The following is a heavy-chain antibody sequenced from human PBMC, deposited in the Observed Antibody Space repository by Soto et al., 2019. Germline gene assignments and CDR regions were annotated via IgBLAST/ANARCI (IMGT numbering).Heavy chain of an antibody. V-gene: IGHV3-30*03. J-gene: IGHJ4*02. CDR1: GFTFSSYG. Sequence: GGSLRLSCAASGFTFSSYGMHWVRQAPGKGLEWVAVTSNDGSRKYYADSVKGRFAISRDNSKNTLYLQMNSLRAEDTAVYYCAVAARPPHNWGQGTPVTVSS. D-gene: IGHD6-6*01. CDR2: TSNDGSRK. CDR3: AVAARPPHN.